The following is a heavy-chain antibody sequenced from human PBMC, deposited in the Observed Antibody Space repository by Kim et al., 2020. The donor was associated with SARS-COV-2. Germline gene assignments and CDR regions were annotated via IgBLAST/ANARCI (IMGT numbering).Heavy chain of an antibody. Sequence: ASVKVSCKASGYTFTSYAMNWVRQAPGQGLEWMGWINTNTGNPTYAQGFTGRFVFSLDTSVSTAYLQISSLKAEDTAVYYCARFRVVVVPAADRRGHYYYYIDVWGKGTTVTVSS. CDR2: INTNTGNP. D-gene: IGHD2-2*01. J-gene: IGHJ6*03. CDR1: GYTFTSYA. CDR3: ARFRVVVVPAADRRGHYYYYIDV. V-gene: IGHV7-4-1*02.